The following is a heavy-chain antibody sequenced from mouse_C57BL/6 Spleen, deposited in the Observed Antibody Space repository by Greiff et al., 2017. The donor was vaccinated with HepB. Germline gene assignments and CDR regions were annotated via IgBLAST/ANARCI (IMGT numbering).Heavy chain of an antibody. J-gene: IGHJ2*01. Sequence: DVQLQESGAELVRPGASVKLSCTASGFNIKDDYMHWVKQRPEQGLEWIGWIDPENGDTEYASKFQGKATITADTSSNTAYLQLSSLTSEDTAVYYCTTWRVSFDYWGQGTTLTVSS. CDR2: IDPENGDT. CDR1: GFNIKDDY. CDR3: TTWRVSFDY. D-gene: IGHD2-2*01. V-gene: IGHV14-4*01.